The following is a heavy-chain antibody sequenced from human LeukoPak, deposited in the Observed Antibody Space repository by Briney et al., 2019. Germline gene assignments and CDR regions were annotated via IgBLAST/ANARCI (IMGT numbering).Heavy chain of an antibody. Sequence: VSVKVSCKASGYTFTGYYMHWVRQAPGQGLEWMGWINPNSGGTNYAQKFQGRVTMTRDTSISTAYMELSRLRSDDTAVYYCARTYCSSTSCYYSPYYFDYWGQGTLVTVSS. CDR1: GYTFTGYY. D-gene: IGHD2-2*01. CDR3: ARTYCSSTSCYYSPYYFDY. CDR2: INPNSGGT. J-gene: IGHJ4*02. V-gene: IGHV1-2*02.